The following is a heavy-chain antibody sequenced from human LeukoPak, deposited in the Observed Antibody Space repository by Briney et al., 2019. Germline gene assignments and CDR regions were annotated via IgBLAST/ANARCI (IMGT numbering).Heavy chain of an antibody. Sequence: ASVKVSCKASGYTFTSYYMHWVRQAPGQGLEWMGIINPSGGNTSYAQKFQGRVTMTRDTSTSTVHMELSSLRSEDTAVYYCARESFLRVGATNHAFDIWGQGTMVTVSS. V-gene: IGHV1-46*01. J-gene: IGHJ3*02. CDR2: INPSGGNT. CDR1: GYTFTSYY. CDR3: ARESFLRVGATNHAFDI. D-gene: IGHD1-26*01.